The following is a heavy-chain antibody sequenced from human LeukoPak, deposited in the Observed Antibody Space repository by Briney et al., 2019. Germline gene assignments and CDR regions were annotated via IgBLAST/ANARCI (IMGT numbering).Heavy chain of an antibody. V-gene: IGHV1-46*01. CDR3: ARGAPHYYGSGSYYNLLDY. CDR1: GYTFTSYY. CDR2: INPSGGST. J-gene: IGHJ4*02. D-gene: IGHD3-10*01. Sequence: GASVKVSCKASGYTFTSYYMHWVRQGPGQGLEWMGIINPSGGSTSYAQKFQGRVTMTRDTSTSTVYMELSSLSSEDTAVYYCARGAPHYYGSGSYYNLLDYWGQGTLVTVSS.